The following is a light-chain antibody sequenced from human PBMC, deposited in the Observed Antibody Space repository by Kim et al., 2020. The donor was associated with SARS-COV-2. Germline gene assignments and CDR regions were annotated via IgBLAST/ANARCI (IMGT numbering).Light chain of an antibody. J-gene: IGLJ2*01. CDR2: DNN. CDR1: SSKIGNDY. CDR3: GTWDSSLSAGVV. V-gene: IGLV1-51*01. Sequence: QKVTISCSGSSSKIGNDYVSWYQQLPGTAPKLLIYDNNKRPSGIPDRFSGSKSGTSATLGITGLQTGDEADYYCGTWDSSLSAGVVFGGGTQLTVL.